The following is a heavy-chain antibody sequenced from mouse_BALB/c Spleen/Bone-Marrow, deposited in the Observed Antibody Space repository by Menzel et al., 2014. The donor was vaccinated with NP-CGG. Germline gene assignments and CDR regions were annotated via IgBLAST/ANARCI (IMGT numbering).Heavy chain of an antibody. Sequence: EVHLVESGPSLVKPSQTLSLTCSVTGDSITSGYWNWIRKFPGNKLEYMGYISYSGSTYYNPSLKSRISITRDTSKNQYYLQLNSVITEDTATNYCARGTGTWFAYWGQGTLVTVSA. V-gene: IGHV3-8*02. D-gene: IGHD4-1*01. CDR3: ARGTGTWFAY. CDR1: GDSITSGY. J-gene: IGHJ3*01. CDR2: ISYSGST.